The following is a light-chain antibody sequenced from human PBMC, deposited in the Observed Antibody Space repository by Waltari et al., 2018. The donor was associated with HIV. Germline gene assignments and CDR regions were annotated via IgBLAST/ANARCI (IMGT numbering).Light chain of an antibody. CDR3: CSYTVTGTLNWV. Sequence: QSALTQPASVSGSPGQSITISCPGPYNDVGRYTYVSWFQQHPGKAPRLLIYDVTHRPSGVSNRFSGSKSGNTASLTISGLQVEDEAVYYCCSYTVTGTLNWVFGGGTKLTVL. CDR1: YNDVGRYTY. CDR2: DVT. V-gene: IGLV2-14*03. J-gene: IGLJ3*02.